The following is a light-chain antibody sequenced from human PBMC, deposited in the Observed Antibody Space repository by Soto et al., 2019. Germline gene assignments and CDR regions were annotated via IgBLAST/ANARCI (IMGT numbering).Light chain of an antibody. J-gene: IGKJ2*01. CDR3: QQYGNSPYT. V-gene: IGKV3-11*01. CDR2: DAS. Sequence: EIVLTQSPATLSLSPGERATLSCRASQSVTSGYLTWYQHKPGQAPRLLIYDASSRAPGIPARFSGSGSGTDFTLTISTLEPEDFAVYYCQQYGNSPYTFGQGTKLEIK. CDR1: QSVTSGY.